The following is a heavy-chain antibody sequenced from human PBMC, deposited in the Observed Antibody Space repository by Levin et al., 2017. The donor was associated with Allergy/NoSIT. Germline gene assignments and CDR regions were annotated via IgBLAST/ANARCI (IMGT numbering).Heavy chain of an antibody. J-gene: IGHJ4*02. D-gene: IGHD3-10*01. CDR3: AARWFRELLFLDY. CDR1: GGSISSGGYY. Sequence: SETLSLTCTVSGGSISSGGYYWSWIRQHPGKGLEWIGYIYYSGSTYYNPSLKSRVTISVDTSKNQFSLKLSSVTAADTAVYYCAARWFRELLFLDYWGQGTLVTVSS. V-gene: IGHV4-31*03. CDR2: IYYSGST.